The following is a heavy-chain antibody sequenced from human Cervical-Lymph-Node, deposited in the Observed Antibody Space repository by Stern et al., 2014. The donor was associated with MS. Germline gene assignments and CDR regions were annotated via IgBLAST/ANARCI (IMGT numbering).Heavy chain of an antibody. CDR2: ISSSGSTL. Sequence: VQLVESGGGLVKPGGSLRLSCAASGFTFSDYYMSWIRQAPGKGLEWVSYISSSGSTLYYADSVNGRFTISRDNATNSLYLQMNSLRAEDTAVYYCARDWGDSTISSGWSFEYWGQGTLVTVSS. CDR1: GFTFSDYY. CDR3: ARDWGDSTISSGWSFEY. V-gene: IGHV3-11*01. D-gene: IGHD6-19*01. J-gene: IGHJ4*02.